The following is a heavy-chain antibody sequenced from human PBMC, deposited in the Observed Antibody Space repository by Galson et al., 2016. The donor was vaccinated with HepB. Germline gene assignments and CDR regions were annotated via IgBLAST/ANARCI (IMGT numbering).Heavy chain of an antibody. J-gene: IGHJ3*02. CDR1: AFTFSSYN. Sequence: SLRLSCAASAFTFSSYNMNWVRQAPGKGLEWVSFISSSSSYIYYVDSVKGRFTISRDDAKNSLYLQMNSLRAEDTAVYYCARDDAGYSSGYYIGHAFDIWGQGTMVTVSS. D-gene: IGHD3-22*01. V-gene: IGHV3-21*01. CDR2: ISSSSSYI. CDR3: ARDDAGYSSGYYIGHAFDI.